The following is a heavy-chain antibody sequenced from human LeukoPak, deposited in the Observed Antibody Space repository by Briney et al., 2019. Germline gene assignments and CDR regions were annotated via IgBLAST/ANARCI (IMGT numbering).Heavy chain of an antibody. CDR2: ISSSGGTI. J-gene: IGHJ5*02. Sequence: QPGGSLRLSCAASGFTFSSYEMNWVRQAPGKELEWVSYISSSGGTIYYADSVKGRFTISRDNAKNSLYLQMNSLRAEDTAVYYCARGESGYSGYVRFDPWGQGTLVTVSS. D-gene: IGHD5-12*01. V-gene: IGHV3-48*03. CDR3: ARGESGYSGYVRFDP. CDR1: GFTFSSYE.